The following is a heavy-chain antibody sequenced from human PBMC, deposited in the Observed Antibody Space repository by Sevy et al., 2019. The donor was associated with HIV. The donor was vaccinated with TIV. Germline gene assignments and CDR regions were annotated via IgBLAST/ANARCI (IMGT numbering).Heavy chain of an antibody. D-gene: IGHD3-22*01. CDR1: GFTFSSYA. J-gene: IGHJ4*02. CDR3: AKDLAYDNTYPDF. CDR2: ISGSGVST. V-gene: IGHV3-23*01. Sequence: GGSLRLSCAVSGFTFSSYAMNWVRQSPGMGLEWVSGISGSGVSTYYADSVKGRFTISRDNSRNTLYLQINSLRAEDTALYYCAKDLAYDNTYPDFWGQGTLVTVSS.